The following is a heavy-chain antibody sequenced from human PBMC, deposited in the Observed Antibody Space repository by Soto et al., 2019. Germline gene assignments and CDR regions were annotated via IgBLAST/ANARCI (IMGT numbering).Heavy chain of an antibody. CDR1: GYTFTSYG. CDR3: ARADSGYCSGGSCYYYYYYYMDV. J-gene: IGHJ6*03. D-gene: IGHD2-15*01. Sequence: QVQLVQSGAEVKKPGASVKVSCKASGYTFTSYGISWVRQAPGQGLEWMGWISAYNGNTNYAQKLQGRVTMTTDTSTSTAYMELRSLRSDDTAVYYYARADSGYCSGGSCYYYYYYYMDVWGKGTTVTVSS. CDR2: ISAYNGNT. V-gene: IGHV1-18*01.